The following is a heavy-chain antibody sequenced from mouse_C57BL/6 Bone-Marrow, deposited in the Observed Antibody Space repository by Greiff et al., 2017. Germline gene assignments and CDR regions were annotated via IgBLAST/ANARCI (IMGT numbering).Heavy chain of an antibody. CDR1: GYTFTSYW. CDR2: IDPSDSET. D-gene: IGHD1-1*01. CDR3: ARTTVSYFDV. J-gene: IGHJ1*03. V-gene: IGHV1-52*01. Sequence: QVQLQQSGAELVRPGSSVKLSCKASGYTFTSYWMHWVKQRPIQGLEWIGNIDPSDSETHYNQKFKDKATLTVDKSSSTAYMQLSSLTSEDSAVYYCARTTVSYFDVWGTGTTVTVSS.